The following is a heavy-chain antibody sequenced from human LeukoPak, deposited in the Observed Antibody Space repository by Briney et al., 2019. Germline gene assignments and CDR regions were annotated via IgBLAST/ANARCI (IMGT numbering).Heavy chain of an antibody. D-gene: IGHD6-13*01. CDR2: INAANGNT. V-gene: IGHV1-3*01. Sequence: ASVKVSCKASGYTFTNYTMHWVRQAPGQGLEWMGWINAANGNTKYSQMFQGRVTITRDTSASTAYMELSSLRSEDTAVYYCATDLFSSSSTLSYFDYWGQGTLVTVSS. CDR1: GYTFTNYT. J-gene: IGHJ4*02. CDR3: ATDLFSSSSTLSYFDY.